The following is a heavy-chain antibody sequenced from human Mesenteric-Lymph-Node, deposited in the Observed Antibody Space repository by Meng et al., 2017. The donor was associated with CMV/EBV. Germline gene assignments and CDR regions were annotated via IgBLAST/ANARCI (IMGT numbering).Heavy chain of an antibody. D-gene: IGHD6-13*01. CDR3: ARGAKAAAGTVWGMDV. J-gene: IGHJ6*02. CDR1: GGSISSSSYY. CDR2: VYYRGST. V-gene: IGHV4-39*07. Sequence: SETLSLTCTVSGGSISSSSYYWGWIRQPPGKGLEWIGSVYYRGSTYYNPSLKSRVTISVDTSKSQFSLKLSSVTAADTAVYYCARGAKAAAGTVWGMDVWGQGTTVTVSS.